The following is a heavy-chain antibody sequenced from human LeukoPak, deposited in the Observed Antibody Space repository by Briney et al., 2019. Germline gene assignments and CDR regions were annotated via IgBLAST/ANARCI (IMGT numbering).Heavy chain of an antibody. CDR3: ARGANWGSPDY. CDR1: GGSFSGYY. J-gene: IGHJ4*02. CDR2: IYYSGTT. V-gene: IGHV4-59*01. D-gene: IGHD7-27*01. Sequence: SETLSLTCADYGGSFSGYYWSWIRQSPGKGLEWIGYIYYSGTTSYNPSLKSRVTISLDTSKNQFSLKLSSVTAADTAVYYCARGANWGSPDYWGQGTLVTVSS.